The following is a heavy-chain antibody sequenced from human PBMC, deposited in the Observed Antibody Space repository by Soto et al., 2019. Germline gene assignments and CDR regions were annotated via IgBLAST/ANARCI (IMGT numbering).Heavy chain of an antibody. CDR3: PRAKAISADYFDY. Sequence: QVRLQESGPGLVKPSGTLSLTCAVSGGFISSDNWWSWVRQPPGKGLEWIAEIYHSGTSNYNPSLNSRVNMSVDKSKNHFSLKLSSLTAADTAVYYCPRAKAISADYFDYWGQGTLVTVSS. CDR2: IYHSGTS. J-gene: IGHJ4*02. V-gene: IGHV4-4*02. CDR1: GGFISSDNW. D-gene: IGHD3-3*01.